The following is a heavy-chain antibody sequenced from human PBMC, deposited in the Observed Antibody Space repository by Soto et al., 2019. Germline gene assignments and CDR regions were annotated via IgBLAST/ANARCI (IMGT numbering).Heavy chain of an antibody. Sequence: QVQLVQSGSEVKKPGSSVRVSCKTSGDTFSIYTISWVRQAPGQGLEWMGRVLPFLDITSYSQRFQGRVTITADRSTTTAYMELTSLRSEDTAVYYCARDRDNSNWPNFDSWGPGTLVTVSS. CDR1: GDTFSIYT. J-gene: IGHJ4*02. D-gene: IGHD6-13*01. CDR3: ARDRDNSNWPNFDS. V-gene: IGHV1-69*02. CDR2: VLPFLDIT.